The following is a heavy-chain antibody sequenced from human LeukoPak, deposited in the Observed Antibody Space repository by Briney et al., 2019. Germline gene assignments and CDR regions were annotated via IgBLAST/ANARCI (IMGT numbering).Heavy chain of an antibody. CDR2: INHSGST. CDR3: ARGLGRSNWFDP. D-gene: IGHD5-12*01. CDR1: GGSISSGGYS. Sequence: PSETLSLTCAVSGGSISSGGYSWSWIRQPPGKGLEWIGEINHSGSTNYNPSLKSRVTISVDTSKNQFSLKLSSVTAADTAVYYCARGLGRSNWFDPWGQGTLVTVSS. V-gene: IGHV4-31*11. J-gene: IGHJ5*02.